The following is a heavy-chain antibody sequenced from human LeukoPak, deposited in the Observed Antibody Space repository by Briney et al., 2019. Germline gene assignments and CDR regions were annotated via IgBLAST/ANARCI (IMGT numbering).Heavy chain of an antibody. D-gene: IGHD3-22*01. CDR1: GGSISSSSYY. Sequence: ASETLSLTCTVSGGSISSSSYYWGWIRQPPGKGLEWIGSIYYSGSTYYNPSLKSRVTISVDTSKNQFSLKLSSVTAADTAVYYCARRAGSRTYYDSSGYYRYWGQGTLVTVSS. J-gene: IGHJ4*02. CDR2: IYYSGST. V-gene: IGHV4-39*07. CDR3: ARRAGSRTYYDSSGYYRY.